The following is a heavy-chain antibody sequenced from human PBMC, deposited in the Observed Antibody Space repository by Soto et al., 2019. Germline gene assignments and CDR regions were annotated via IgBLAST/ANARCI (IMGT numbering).Heavy chain of an antibody. V-gene: IGHV3-30-3*01. D-gene: IGHD7-27*01. CDR1: GFSFTISG. J-gene: IGHJ4*02. CDR3: ARDPKTSGGQHWAFNYFDS. CDR2: ISYDGTNK. Sequence: GGSLRLCCGASGFSFTISGPHLFRQAPGNWPVWVALISYDGTNKFYADSVKGRFTISRDNSKSTLYLQVDSLRPEDAAVYYCARDPKTSGGQHWAFNYFDSWGQGTLVTVSS.